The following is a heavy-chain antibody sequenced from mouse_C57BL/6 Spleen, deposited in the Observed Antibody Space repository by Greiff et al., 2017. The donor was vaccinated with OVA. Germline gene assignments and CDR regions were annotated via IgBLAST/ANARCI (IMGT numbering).Heavy chain of an antibody. Sequence: EVKLQESGPGMVKPSQSLSLTCTVTGYSITSGYDWHWIRHFPGNKLEWMGYISYSGSTNYNPSLKSRISITHDTSKNHFFLKLNSVTTEDTATYYCARRSSGYPYYYAMDYWGQGTSVTVSS. D-gene: IGHD3-2*02. CDR3: ARRSSGYPYYYAMDY. CDR2: ISYSGST. CDR1: GYSITSGYD. J-gene: IGHJ4*01. V-gene: IGHV3-1*01.